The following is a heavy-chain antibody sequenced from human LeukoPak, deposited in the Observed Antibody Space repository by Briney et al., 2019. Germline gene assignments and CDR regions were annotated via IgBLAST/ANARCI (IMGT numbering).Heavy chain of an antibody. CDR3: ARGVLPMYSYGYKDY. V-gene: IGHV4-34*01. D-gene: IGHD5-18*01. J-gene: IGHJ4*02. Sequence: AETRSPTRPVYGWSFGANYWSWTRQPPGKGREWAGVINQSVSTNSNPPLKSRVTTSVDTSKNQFSLNLSTVTAADTPLYNCARGVLPMYSYGYKDYWGEGSLVTVSS. CDR2: INQSVST. CDR1: GWSFGANY.